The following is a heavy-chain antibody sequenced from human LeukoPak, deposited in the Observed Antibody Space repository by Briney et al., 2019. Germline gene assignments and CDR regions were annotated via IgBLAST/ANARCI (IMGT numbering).Heavy chain of an antibody. Sequence: PSETLSLTCAVSGGSILTTNWWSWVRQPPGKGLEWIGEVHLSGASNYNPSLKSRVTISVDTSKNQFSLKLSSVTAADTAVYYCARHRGSSSNYYYFDYWGQGTLVTVSS. CDR3: ARHRGSSSNYYYFDY. V-gene: IGHV4-4*02. J-gene: IGHJ4*02. CDR2: VHLSGAS. CDR1: GGSILTTNW. D-gene: IGHD6-6*01.